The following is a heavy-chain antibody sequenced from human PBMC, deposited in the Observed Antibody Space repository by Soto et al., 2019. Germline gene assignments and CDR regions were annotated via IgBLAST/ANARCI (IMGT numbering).Heavy chain of an antibody. CDR1: AFVFNSYA. V-gene: IGHV3-30-3*01. J-gene: IGHJ4*02. CDR3: VRDFHSGSYFFDY. D-gene: IGHD1-26*01. Sequence: LRLSCAASAFVFNSYAMHWVRQTPAQGLEWVAVISTDGSNKFYADSVKGRFNISRDNSKNTLYLEMTSLREEDTAMYYCVRDFHSGSYFFDYWGQGTLVTVSS. CDR2: ISTDGSNK.